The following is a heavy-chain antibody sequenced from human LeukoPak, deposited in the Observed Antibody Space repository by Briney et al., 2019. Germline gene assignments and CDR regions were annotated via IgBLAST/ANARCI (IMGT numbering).Heavy chain of an antibody. J-gene: IGHJ4*02. Sequence: GGSLRLSCAASGFTFSSYSMNWVRQAPGKGLEWVSSISSSSSYIYYADSAKGRFTISRDNAKNSLYLQMNSLRAEDTAVYYCARDVRDIVATIPFDYWGQGTLVTVSS. CDR3: ARDVRDIVATIPFDY. CDR2: ISSSSSYI. V-gene: IGHV3-21*01. CDR1: GFTFSSYS. D-gene: IGHD5-12*01.